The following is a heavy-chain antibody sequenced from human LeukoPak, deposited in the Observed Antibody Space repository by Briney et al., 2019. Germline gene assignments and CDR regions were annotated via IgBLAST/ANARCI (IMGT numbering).Heavy chain of an antibody. J-gene: IGHJ4*02. CDR2: ISAYNGNT. D-gene: IGHD3-3*01. CDR1: GYTFPSYG. CDR3: ARGHYDFWSGYYNDY. V-gene: IGHV1-18*01. Sequence: ASVKVSCKASGYTFPSYGISWARQAPGQGLEWMGWISAYNGNTNYAQKLQGRVTMTTDTSTSTAYMELRSLRSDDTAVYYCARGHYDFWSGYYNDYWGQGTLVTVSS.